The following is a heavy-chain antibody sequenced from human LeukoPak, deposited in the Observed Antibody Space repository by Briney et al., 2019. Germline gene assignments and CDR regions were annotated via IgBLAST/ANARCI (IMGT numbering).Heavy chain of an antibody. CDR1: GFTFDDYA. CDR3: AKDKSPIAVAGTPDY. CDR2: ISWNSGSI. J-gene: IGHJ4*02. Sequence: GRSLRLSCAASGFTFDDYAMHWVRQAPGKGLEWVSGISWNSGSIGYADSVKGRFTISRDNAKNSLYLQMNSLRAEDTALYYCAKDKSPIAVAGTPDYWGQGTLVTVSS. V-gene: IGHV3-9*01. D-gene: IGHD6-19*01.